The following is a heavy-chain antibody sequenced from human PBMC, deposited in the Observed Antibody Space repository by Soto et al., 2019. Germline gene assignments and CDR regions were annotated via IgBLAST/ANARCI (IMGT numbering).Heavy chain of an antibody. J-gene: IGHJ6*02. D-gene: IGHD4-17*01. V-gene: IGHV3-21*01. Sequence: EVQLVESGGGLVTPGVSLRLSCAASAFTFSSYSMNWVRQAPGKGLEWVSSISSSSSYIYYADSVKGRFTISRDNAKNSLYLQMNSLRAEDTAVYYCARDRTGLRVSYYGMDVWGQGTTVTVSS. CDR3: ARDRTGLRVSYYGMDV. CDR1: AFTFSSYS. CDR2: ISSSSSYI.